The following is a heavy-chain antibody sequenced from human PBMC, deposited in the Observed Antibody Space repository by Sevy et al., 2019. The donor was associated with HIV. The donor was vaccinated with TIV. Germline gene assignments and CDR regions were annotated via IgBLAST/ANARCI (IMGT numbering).Heavy chain of an antibody. CDR3: ARSRGYYGSGSSFAYYGMDV. V-gene: IGHV1-69*13. D-gene: IGHD3-10*01. J-gene: IGHJ6*02. Sequence: ASVKVSCKASGGTFSSYAISWVRQAPGQGLEWMGGIIPIFGTANYAQKFQGRVTITADESTSTAYMELSSLGSEDTAVYYCARSRGYYGSGSSFAYYGMDVWGQGTTVTVSS. CDR1: GGTFSSYA. CDR2: IIPIFGTA.